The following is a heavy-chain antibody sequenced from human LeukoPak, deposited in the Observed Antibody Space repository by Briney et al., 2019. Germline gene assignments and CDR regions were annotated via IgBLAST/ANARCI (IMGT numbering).Heavy chain of an antibody. CDR2: IYHSGST. V-gene: IGHV4-4*02. Sequence: SETLSLTCAVSGGSISSSNWWSWVRQPPGKGLEWIGEIYHSGSTNYNPSLKSRVTRSVDKSKNQFSLKLSSVTAADTAVYYGARTSPSHFDYWGQGTLVTVSS. CDR1: GGSISSSNW. J-gene: IGHJ4*02. D-gene: IGHD6-6*01. CDR3: ARTSPSHFDY.